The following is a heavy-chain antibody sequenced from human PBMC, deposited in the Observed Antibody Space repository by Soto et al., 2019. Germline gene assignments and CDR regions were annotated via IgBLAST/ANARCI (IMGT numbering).Heavy chain of an antibody. CDR1: WDSVSSNRGA. D-gene: IGHD3-16*01. CDR3: GRLIGNSWLDT. J-gene: IGHJ5*02. V-gene: IGHV6-1*01. CDR2: TYYRSKWYY. Sequence: TWTVSWDSVSSNRGAWDFQQQSPSRGLEWLGRTYYRSKWYYDYALSVKSRITTNPDTSNNQLSLQLNSVTPDDTAVYYCGRLIGNSWLDTWGQGTLVTVSS.